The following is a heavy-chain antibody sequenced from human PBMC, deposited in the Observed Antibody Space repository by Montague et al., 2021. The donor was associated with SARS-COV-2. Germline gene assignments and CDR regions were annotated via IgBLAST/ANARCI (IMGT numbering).Heavy chain of an antibody. J-gene: IGHJ6*02. D-gene: IGHD2-21*02. CDR2: IFSSGSN. V-gene: IGHV4-59*08. CDR1: GYSISNYY. CDR3: ARHLRVTPVTSHMYHYAMDV. Sequence: SETLSLTCSVSGYSISNYYCCWFIQHPGKKLVWIVCIFSSGSNTYNTPLLSRLIIFVDKSKNHVSLKLTTVTAADTAVYYCARHLRVTPVTSHMYHYAMDVWGQGTTVTVSS.